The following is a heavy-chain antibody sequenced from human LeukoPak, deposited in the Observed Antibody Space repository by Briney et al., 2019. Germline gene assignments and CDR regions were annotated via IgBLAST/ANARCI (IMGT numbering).Heavy chain of an antibody. CDR3: AREESIAAYFDY. D-gene: IGHD6-6*01. CDR1: GFTFSSYA. CDR2: ISYDGSNK. V-gene: IGHV3-30-3*01. Sequence: GRSLRLSCAASGFTFSSYAMHWVRQAPGKGLEWVAVISYDGSNKYYADSVKGRFTISRDNSKNTLYLQMSSLRAEDTAVYYCAREESIAAYFDYWGQGTLVTVSS. J-gene: IGHJ4*02.